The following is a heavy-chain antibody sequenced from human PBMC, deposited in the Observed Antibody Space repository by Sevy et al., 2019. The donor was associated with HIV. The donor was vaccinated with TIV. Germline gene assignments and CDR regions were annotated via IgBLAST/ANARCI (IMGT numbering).Heavy chain of an antibody. Sequence: SETLSLTCTXSGXXXXXXXXGWIRXXXXKGVXXXANIYXXXXXXYNPSLKSRVTISLDTSKNQFSLRLSSVTAADTAIYYXXXXXXXGXXXXWGQXTLVTVSS. V-gene: IGHV4-59*08. CDR1: GXXXXXXX. CDR3: XXXXXXGXXXX. J-gene: IGHJ5*02. CDR2: IYXXXXX.